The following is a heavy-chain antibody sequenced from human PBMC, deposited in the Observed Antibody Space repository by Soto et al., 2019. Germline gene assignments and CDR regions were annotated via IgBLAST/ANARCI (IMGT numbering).Heavy chain of an antibody. J-gene: IGHJ4*02. D-gene: IGHD1-1*01. CDR3: AKDGSRGIHMDH. CDR1: GFSLGSYP. CDR2: ISVSADNT. Sequence: PGGSLRLSCAGSGFSLGSYPMSWVRQAPGKGLQWVSSISVSADNTYYADSVRGRFNISRDSAKRTLYLQMNRLRAEDAAVYYCAKDGSRGIHMDHWGQGTPVTVSS. V-gene: IGHV3-23*01.